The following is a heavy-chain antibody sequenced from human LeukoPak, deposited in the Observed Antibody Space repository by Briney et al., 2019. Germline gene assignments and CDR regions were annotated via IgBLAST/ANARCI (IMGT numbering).Heavy chain of an antibody. Sequence: ASVKVSCTASGYTFTSYGFNWVRQAPGQGLEWMGWIIAYNGNTNYAQKLQSRVTMTTDTSTSTAYMELRSLRSDDTAVYYCARAGYDLLTLAPDPANDYWGQGTLVTVSS. D-gene: IGHD3-9*01. V-gene: IGHV1-18*01. CDR1: GYTFTSYG. CDR2: IIAYNGNT. J-gene: IGHJ4*02. CDR3: ARAGYDLLTLAPDPANDY.